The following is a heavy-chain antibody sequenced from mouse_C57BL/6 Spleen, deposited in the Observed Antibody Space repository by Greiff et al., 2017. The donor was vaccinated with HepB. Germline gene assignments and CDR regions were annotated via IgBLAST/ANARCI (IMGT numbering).Heavy chain of an antibody. CDR3: ARPADSSGYWFAY. Sequence: KQSCKASGYTFTSYWMHWVKQRPIQGLEWIGNIDPSDSETHYNQKFKDKATLTVDKSSSTAYMQLSSLTSEDSAVYYCARPADSSGYWFAYWGQGTLVTVSA. D-gene: IGHD3-2*02. V-gene: IGHV1-52*01. CDR2: IDPSDSET. J-gene: IGHJ3*01. CDR1: GYTFTSYW.